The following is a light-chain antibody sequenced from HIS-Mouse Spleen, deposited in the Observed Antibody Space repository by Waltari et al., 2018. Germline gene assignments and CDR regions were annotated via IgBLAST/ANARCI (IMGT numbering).Light chain of an antibody. CDR3: SSYAGSNNLV. V-gene: IGLV2-8*01. CDR1: SSDVGRYNY. Sequence: QSALTQPPSASGSPGQSVPISCTGTSSDVGRYNYVPWYQQHPGKAPKLMIYEVSKRPSGVPDRFSGSKSGNTASLTVSGLQAEDEADYYCSSYAGSNNLVFGTGTKVTVL. CDR2: EVS. J-gene: IGLJ1*01.